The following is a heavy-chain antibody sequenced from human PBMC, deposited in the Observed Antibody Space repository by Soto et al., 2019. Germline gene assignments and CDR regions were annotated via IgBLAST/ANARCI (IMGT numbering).Heavy chain of an antibody. V-gene: IGHV4-30-4*01. D-gene: IGHD3-10*01. CDR3: AREGYGSGSYYNWFDP. CDR1: GGSISSGDYY. J-gene: IGHJ5*02. CDR2: IYYSGST. Sequence: SETLSLTCTVSGGSISSGDYYWSWIRQPPGKGLEWIGYIYYSGSTYYNPSLKSRLTIPVDTSKNQFSLKLSSVTAADTAVYYCAREGYGSGSYYNWFDPWGQGTLVTVSS.